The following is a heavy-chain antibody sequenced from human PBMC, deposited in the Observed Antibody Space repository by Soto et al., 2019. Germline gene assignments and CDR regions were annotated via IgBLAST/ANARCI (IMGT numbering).Heavy chain of an antibody. CDR2: LTYSGST. Sequence: PSETLSLTCSVSGDSVSSGSSYWSWIRQSPGKGLQWVGHLTYSGSTSYNPSLKSRVTILKDTSKNQFSLNLSSVTAADTAVYYCARLDDYGGLDIAPGFDSCGQGTLVTLSS. V-gene: IGHV4-61*01. CDR1: GDSVSSGSSY. CDR3: ARLDDYGGLDIAPGFDS. J-gene: IGHJ4*02. D-gene: IGHD3-10*01.